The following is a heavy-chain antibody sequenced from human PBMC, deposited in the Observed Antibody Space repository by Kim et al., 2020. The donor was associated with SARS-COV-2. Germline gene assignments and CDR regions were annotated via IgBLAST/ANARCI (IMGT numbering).Heavy chain of an antibody. CDR3: ARFCSSTSCTDHMGDYYYYGMDV. J-gene: IGHJ6*02. D-gene: IGHD2-2*01. CDR1: GYSFTSYW. CDR2: IYPGDSDT. V-gene: IGHV5-51*01. Sequence: GESLKISCKGSGYSFTSYWIGWVRQMPGKGLEWMGIIYPGDSDTRYSPSFQGQVTISADKSISTAYLQWSSLKASDTAMYYCARFCSSTSCTDHMGDYYYYGMDVWGQGTTVTVSS.